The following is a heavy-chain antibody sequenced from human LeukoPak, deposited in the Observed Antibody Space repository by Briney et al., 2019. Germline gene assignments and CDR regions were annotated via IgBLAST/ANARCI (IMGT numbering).Heavy chain of an antibody. V-gene: IGHV3-30*02. D-gene: IGHD3-22*01. J-gene: IGHJ4*02. Sequence: GGSLRLSCAASGFTFSSYGVHWVRQAPGKGLEWVAFIRYDGSNKYYADSVKGRFTISRDNSKNTLYLQMNSLRAEDTAVYYCAKDYYDSSGYYYLDYWGQGTLVTVSS. CDR2: IRYDGSNK. CDR3: AKDYYDSSGYYYLDY. CDR1: GFTFSSYG.